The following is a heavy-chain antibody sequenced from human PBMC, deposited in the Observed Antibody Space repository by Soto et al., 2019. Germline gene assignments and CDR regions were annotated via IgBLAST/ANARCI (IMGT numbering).Heavy chain of an antibody. V-gene: IGHV3-30-3*01. Sequence: GGSLRLSCAASGFTFSSYAMHWVRQAPGKGLEWVAVISYDGSNKYYADSVKGRFTISRDNSKNTLYLQMNSLRAEDTAVYYCARDSGRVVTAILFCWGQGTLVTVSS. CDR2: ISYDGSNK. J-gene: IGHJ4*02. CDR3: ARDSGRVVTAILFC. D-gene: IGHD2-21*02. CDR1: GFTFSSYA.